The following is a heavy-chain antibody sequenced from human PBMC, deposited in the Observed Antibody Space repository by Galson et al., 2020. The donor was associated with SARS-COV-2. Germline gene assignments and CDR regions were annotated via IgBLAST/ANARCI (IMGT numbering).Heavy chain of an antibody. CDR2: IYHSGST. J-gene: IGHJ5*02. Sequence: SETLSLTCAVYGGSFSGYYWSWIRQPPGKGLEWSGEIYHSGSTNYNPYLKSRVTISVDTSKNQFSLKLSSVTAADTAVYYCARVGSAKYCSSTSCYHGWFDPWGQGTLVTVSS. V-gene: IGHV4-34*01. D-gene: IGHD2-2*01. CDR3: ARVGSAKYCSSTSCYHGWFDP. CDR1: GGSFSGYY.